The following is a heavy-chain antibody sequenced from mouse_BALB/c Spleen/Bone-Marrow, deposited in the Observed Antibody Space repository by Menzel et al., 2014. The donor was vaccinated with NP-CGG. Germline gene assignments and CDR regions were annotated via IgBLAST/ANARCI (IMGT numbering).Heavy chain of an antibody. V-gene: IGHV1S81*02. Sequence: QVQLQQSGAELVKPGASVKLSCKASGYTFTSYYMYWAKQRPGQGLEWIGEINPSNGGTNFNEKFKSRATLTIDKSSSTAYMQLSSLTSEDSAVYYCTRGRTWDFDYWGQGTTLTVSS. CDR3: TRGRTWDFDY. CDR1: GYTFTSYY. J-gene: IGHJ2*01. D-gene: IGHD4-1*01. CDR2: INPSNGGT.